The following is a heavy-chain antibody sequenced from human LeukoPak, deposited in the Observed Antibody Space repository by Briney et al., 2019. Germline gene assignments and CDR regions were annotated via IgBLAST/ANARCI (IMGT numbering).Heavy chain of an antibody. CDR3: ARGLEAPSNWLDP. D-gene: IGHD3-22*01. CDR1: GGSISSSSYY. CDR2: IYYSGST. J-gene: IGHJ5*02. V-gene: IGHV4-39*07. Sequence: SETLSLTCTVSGGSISSSSYYWGWIRQPPGKGLEWIGSIYYSGSTYYNPSLKSRVTISVDTSKNQSSLKLSSVTAADTAVYYCARGLEAPSNWLDPWGQGTLVTVSS.